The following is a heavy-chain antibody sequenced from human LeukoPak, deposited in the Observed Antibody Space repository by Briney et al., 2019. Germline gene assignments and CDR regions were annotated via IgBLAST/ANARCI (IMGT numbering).Heavy chain of an antibody. D-gene: IGHD3-22*01. Sequence: GASVKVSCKASGGTFSSYAISWVRQAPGQGLEWMGGIIPIFGTANYAQKFQGRVTITTDESTSTAYMELSSLRSEDTAVYYCARGYYYDSSGYLPWDYWGQGTLVTVSS. CDR3: ARGYYYDSSGYLPWDY. J-gene: IGHJ4*02. CDR2: IIPIFGTA. CDR1: GGTFSSYA. V-gene: IGHV1-69*05.